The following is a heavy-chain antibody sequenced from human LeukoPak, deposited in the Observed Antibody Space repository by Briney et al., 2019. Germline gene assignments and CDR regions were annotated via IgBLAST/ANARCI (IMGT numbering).Heavy chain of an antibody. D-gene: IGHD3-10*01. V-gene: IGHV1-8*03. J-gene: IGHJ4*02. CDR1: GYTFTSYD. CDR3: ARGLNYYGSGSYSISDY. Sequence: ASVKVSCKASGYTFTSYDINWVRQATGQGLEWMGWMNPNSGNTGYAQKFQGRVTITRNTSISTAYMELSSLRSEDTAVYYCARGLNYYGSGSYSISDYWGQGTLVTVSS. CDR2: MNPNSGNT.